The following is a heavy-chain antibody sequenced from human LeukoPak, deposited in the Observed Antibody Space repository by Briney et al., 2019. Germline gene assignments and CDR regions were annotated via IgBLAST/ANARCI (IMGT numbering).Heavy chain of an antibody. D-gene: IGHD2-2*01. J-gene: IGHJ6*03. CDR1: GFRLRDFW. V-gene: IGHV3-7*01. Sequence: GGSLRLSCAASGFRLRDFWMSWVRQAPGKGLERVTNIKQDGSQKSYVESVKGRFTISRDNAKNSLYLQMNSLRAEDTAVYYCAREGCISASCSIHRYYYYMDVWGKGTTVTVSS. CDR3: AREGCISASCSIHRYYYYMDV. CDR2: IKQDGSQK.